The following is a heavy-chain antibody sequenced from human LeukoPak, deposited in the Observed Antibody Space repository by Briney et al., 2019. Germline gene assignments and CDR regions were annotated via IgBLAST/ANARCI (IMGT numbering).Heavy chain of an antibody. J-gene: IGHJ4*02. D-gene: IGHD2-21*02. V-gene: IGHV1-3*01. Sequence: GASVKVSCKASGYIFTKYVLHWVRQAPGQRPEWMGWIKAGNGDTKYSQNFQDRLTITRDTSASTVYMELSSLTSEDTALYYCARDDCGGTCYPGGYWGQGTLVTVSS. CDR3: ARDDCGGTCYPGGY. CDR2: IKAGNGDT. CDR1: GYIFTKYV.